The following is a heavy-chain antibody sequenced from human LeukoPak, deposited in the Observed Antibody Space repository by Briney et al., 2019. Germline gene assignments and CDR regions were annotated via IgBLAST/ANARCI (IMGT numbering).Heavy chain of an antibody. CDR3: ARDRWGVRGDN. CDR1: GYTLTELS. CDR2: FDPEDGET. V-gene: IGHV1-24*01. J-gene: IGHJ4*02. Sequence: ASVKVSCKVSGYTLTELSMHWVRQAPGKGLEWMGGFDPEDGETIYAQKLQGRVTMTTDTSTSTAYMELRSLRSDDTAVYYCARDRWGVRGDNWGQGTLVTVSS. D-gene: IGHD3-10*01.